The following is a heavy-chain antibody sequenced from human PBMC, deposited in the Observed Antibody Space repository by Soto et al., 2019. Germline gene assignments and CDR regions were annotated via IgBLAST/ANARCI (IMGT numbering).Heavy chain of an antibody. CDR2: ISGSGGST. CDR1: GFTFSSYA. Sequence: QPGGSLRLSCAASGFTFSSYAMSWVRQAPGKGLEWVSAISGSGGSTYYADSVKGRFTISRDNSKNTLYLQMNSLRAEDTAVYYCAKDPFPDYYDSSGYYYWYYYGMDVWGQGTTVTVSS. J-gene: IGHJ6*02. V-gene: IGHV3-23*01. D-gene: IGHD3-22*01. CDR3: AKDPFPDYYDSSGYYYWYYYGMDV.